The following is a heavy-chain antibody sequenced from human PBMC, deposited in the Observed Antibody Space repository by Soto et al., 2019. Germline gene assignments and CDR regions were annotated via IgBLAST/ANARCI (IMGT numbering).Heavy chain of an antibody. CDR1: GFTFTSYV. CDR3: AKAGGGYPDSYFDL. J-gene: IGHJ2*01. CDR2: ISGSGGGT. V-gene: IGHV3-23*01. Sequence: EVQLLESEGGLVQPGGSLRLSCAASGFTFTSYVMNWVRQAPGKGLEWVSGISGSGGGTYYADSVKGRFTISRDNSKNTLYLQMNSLRAEDTAVYYCAKAGGGYPDSYFDLWVRGTLVTVSS. D-gene: IGHD5-12*01.